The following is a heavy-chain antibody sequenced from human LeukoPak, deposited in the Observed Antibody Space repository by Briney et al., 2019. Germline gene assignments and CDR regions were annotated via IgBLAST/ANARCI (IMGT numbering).Heavy chain of an antibody. V-gene: IGHV3-30-3*01. J-gene: IGHJ4*02. CDR3: ARAVWRGAAENYYDSSGPLDY. D-gene: IGHD3-22*01. CDR1: GFTFSSYA. Sequence: GGSLRLSCVASGFTFSSYAMHWVRQAPGKGLEWVAVISYDGSNKYYADSVKGRFTISRDNSKNTLYLQMNSLRAEDTAVYYCARAVWRGAAENYYDSSGPLDYWGQGTLVTVSS. CDR2: ISYDGSNK.